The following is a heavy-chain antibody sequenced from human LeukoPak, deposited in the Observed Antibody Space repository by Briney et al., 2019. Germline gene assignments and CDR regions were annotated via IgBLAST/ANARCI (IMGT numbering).Heavy chain of an antibody. CDR2: INPNSGGT. V-gene: IGHV1-2*02. CDR1: GYTFTGYY. J-gene: IGHJ4*02. Sequence: GASVKVSCKASGYTFTGYYMHWVRQAPGQGLEWMGWINPNSGGTNYAQKLQGRVTMTTDTSTSTAYMELRSLRSDDTAVYYCARCEAVAGTGDYWGQGTLVTVSS. CDR3: ARCEAVAGTGDY. D-gene: IGHD6-19*01.